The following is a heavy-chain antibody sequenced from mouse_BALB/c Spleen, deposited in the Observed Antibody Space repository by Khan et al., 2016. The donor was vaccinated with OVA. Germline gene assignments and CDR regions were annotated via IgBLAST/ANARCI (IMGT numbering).Heavy chain of an antibody. CDR1: GYTFINYW. J-gene: IGHJ2*01. D-gene: IGHD1-1*01. V-gene: IGHV1-7*01. CDR2: INPSTGDT. CDR3: ARRGLRWGFDY. Sequence: QVQLKQSGAELAKPGASVKMSCKASGYTFINYWILWVKQRPGQGLEWIGYINPSTGDTEYNQNFKDKATLTADKSSSTAYMQLSSLTSEDSAVYYCARRGLRWGFDYWGQGTPLTVSS.